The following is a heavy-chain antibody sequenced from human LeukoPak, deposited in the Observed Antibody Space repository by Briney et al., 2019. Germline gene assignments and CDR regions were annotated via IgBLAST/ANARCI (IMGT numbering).Heavy chain of an antibody. D-gene: IGHD3-22*01. CDR1: GYTFTSYA. V-gene: IGHV7-4-1*02. CDR3: ARRANYYDSSGSDSGEHFQH. Sequence: GASVKVSCKASGYTFTSYAMNWVRQAPGQGLEWMGWINTNTGNPTYAQGFTGRFVFSLDTSVSTAYLQISSLKAEDTAVYYCARRANYYDSSGSDSGEHFQHWGQGTLVTVSS. J-gene: IGHJ1*01. CDR2: INTNTGNP.